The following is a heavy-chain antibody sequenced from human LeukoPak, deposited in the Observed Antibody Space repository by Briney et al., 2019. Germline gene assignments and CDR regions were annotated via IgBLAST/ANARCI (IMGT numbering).Heavy chain of an antibody. CDR2: IYYSGST. D-gene: IGHD2-2*01. CDR1: GGSISSYY. J-gene: IGHJ6*03. CDR3: ARGSTIRGYYYYYMDV. Sequence: PSETLSLTCTASGGSISSYYWSWIRQPPGKGLEWIGYIYYSGSTNYNPSLKSRVTISVDTSKNQFSLKLSSVTAADTAVYYCARGSTIRGYYYYYMDVWGKGTTVTVSS. V-gene: IGHV4-59*01.